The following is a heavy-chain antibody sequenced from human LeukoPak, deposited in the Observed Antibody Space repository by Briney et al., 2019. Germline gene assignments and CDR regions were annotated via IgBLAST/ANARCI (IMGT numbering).Heavy chain of an antibody. CDR1: GFTFSSYS. CDR2: ISSSSSYI. J-gene: IGHJ4*02. V-gene: IGHV3-21*01. Sequence: GGSLRLSCAASGFTFSSYSMNWVRQAPGKGLEWVSSISSSSSYIYYADSVKGRFTISRDNAKNSLYLQMNSLRDEDTAVYYCARDTDGYNYMVYWGQGTLVTVSS. CDR3: ARDTDGYNYMVY. D-gene: IGHD5-24*01.